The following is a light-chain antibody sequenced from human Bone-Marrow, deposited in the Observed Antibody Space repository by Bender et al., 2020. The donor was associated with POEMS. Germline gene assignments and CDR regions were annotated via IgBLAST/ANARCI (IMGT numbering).Light chain of an antibody. Sequence: QSALTQPASVSGSPGQSITISCTGTSTDVGNYKLVSWYQQHPDKAPQLMIYEVNKRPSGISDRFSGSKSGNTASLTISWLQAEDEADYYCCSYAGSRTWVFGGGTKLTVL. V-gene: IGLV2-23*02. CDR3: CSYAGSRTWV. J-gene: IGLJ3*02. CDR1: STDVGNYKL. CDR2: EVN.